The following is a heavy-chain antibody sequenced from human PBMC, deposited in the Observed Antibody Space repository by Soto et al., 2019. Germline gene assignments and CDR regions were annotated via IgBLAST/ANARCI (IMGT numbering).Heavy chain of an antibody. CDR1: GDSIFPYY. D-gene: IGHD2-2*01. CDR2: IYYSGST. Sequence: SETLSLTCTVSGDSIFPYYWSWIRQPPGKGLEWIGHIYYSGSTYYNPSLKSRVTVSVDTSKNQFSLELNSVTAADTAVFYCARQFRADAYPGLFDYRGRGTLVTLPS. V-gene: IGHV4-59*08. J-gene: IGHJ4*01. CDR3: ARQFRADAYPGLFDY.